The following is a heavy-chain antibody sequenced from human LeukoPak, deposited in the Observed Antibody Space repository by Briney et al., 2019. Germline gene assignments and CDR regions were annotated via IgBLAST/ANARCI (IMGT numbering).Heavy chain of an antibody. V-gene: IGHV3-21*01. J-gene: IGHJ4*02. D-gene: IGHD6-13*01. CDR1: GFTFSSYT. CDR2: ISGSSRHK. Sequence: PEGSLRLSCAASGFTFSSYTMNWVRQAPGKGLEWVSSISGSSRHKYYADSVKGRFTISRDNAKNSLYLQMNSLRAEDTAVYYCARTANFAAGYYIDYWGQGTLVTVSS. CDR3: ARTANFAAGYYIDY.